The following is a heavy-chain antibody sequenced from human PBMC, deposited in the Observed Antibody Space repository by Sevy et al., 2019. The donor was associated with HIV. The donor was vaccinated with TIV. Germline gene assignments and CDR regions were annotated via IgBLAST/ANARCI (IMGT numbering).Heavy chain of an antibody. CDR2: ISGGGGDT. J-gene: IGHJ4*02. V-gene: IGHV3-23*01. D-gene: IGHD4-17*01. CDR1: GFAFRSRA. Sequence: GGSLRLSCVASGFAFRSRAMSWVRQAPGKGLEWVAAISGGGGDTYYAPSVKGRFTISRDNSKDSLYLDLNSLRADDTAMFYCATVLRDYGDYVLAFWGQGTLVTVSS. CDR3: ATVLRDYGDYVLAF.